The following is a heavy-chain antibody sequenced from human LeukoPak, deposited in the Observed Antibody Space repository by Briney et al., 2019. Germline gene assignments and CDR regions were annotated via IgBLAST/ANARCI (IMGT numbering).Heavy chain of an antibody. J-gene: IGHJ6*02. CDR3: ARDSGLLWFGANYYYYGMDV. Sequence: PSETLSLTCTVSGGSISSYYWSWIRQPAGKGLEWIGRIYTSGSTNYNPSLKGRVTISVDTSKNQFSLKLSSVTAADTAVYYCARDSGLLWFGANYYYYGMDVWGQGTTVTVSS. D-gene: IGHD3-10*01. CDR2: IYTSGST. V-gene: IGHV4-4*07. CDR1: GGSISSYY.